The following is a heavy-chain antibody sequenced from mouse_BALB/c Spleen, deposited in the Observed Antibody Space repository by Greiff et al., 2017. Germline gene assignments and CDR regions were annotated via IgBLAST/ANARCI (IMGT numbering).Heavy chain of an antibody. J-gene: IGHJ2*01. Sequence: EVMLVESGTVLARPGASVKMSCKASGYSFTSYWMHWVKQRPGQGLEWIGAIYPGNSDTSYNQKFKGKAKLTAVTSASTAYMELSSLTNEDSAVYYCTREDYYGSSYFDYWGQGTTLTVSS. D-gene: IGHD1-1*01. V-gene: IGHV1-5*01. CDR2: IYPGNSDT. CDR3: TREDYYGSSYFDY. CDR1: GYSFTSYW.